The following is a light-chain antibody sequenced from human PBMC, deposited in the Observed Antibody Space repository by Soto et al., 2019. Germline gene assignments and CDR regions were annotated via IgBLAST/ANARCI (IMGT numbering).Light chain of an antibody. V-gene: IGKV3-20*01. CDR1: QTVSITY. CDR2: GAS. CDR3: QQYGSSHLIS. Sequence: VLTQSPGTLSLSPGESATLSSRASQTVSITYLTWYQQKPGQATRLIIFGASKRANGIPDRFSGSGSGRDFTLTISGLEPEDFAFYYCQQYGSSHLISFGQGTRLEIK. J-gene: IGKJ5*01.